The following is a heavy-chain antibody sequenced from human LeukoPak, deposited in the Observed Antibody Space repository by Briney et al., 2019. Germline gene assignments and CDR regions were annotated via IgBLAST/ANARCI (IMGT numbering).Heavy chain of an antibody. CDR3: ASYFGRS. CDR1: GFTFSSYA. V-gene: IGHV3-64*01. Sequence: GGSLRLSCAASGFTFSSYAMHWVRQAPGKGLEYVSAISSNGGSTYYANSVKGRFTISRDNSKNTLYLQMNNLRAEDTALYYCASYFGRSWGQGTLVTVSS. J-gene: IGHJ5*02. CDR2: ISSNGGST. D-gene: IGHD3-10*01.